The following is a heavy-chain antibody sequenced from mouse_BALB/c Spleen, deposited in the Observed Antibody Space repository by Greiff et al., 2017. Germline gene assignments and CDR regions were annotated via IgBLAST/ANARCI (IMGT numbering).Heavy chain of an antibody. Sequence: QVQLKQSGAELMKPGASVKISCKATGYTFSSYWIEWVKQRPGHGLEWIGEILPGSGSTNYNEKFKGKATFTADTSSNTAYMQLSSLTSEDSAVYYCARRGVRGAMDYWGQGTSVTVSS. D-gene: IGHD2-14*01. J-gene: IGHJ4*01. CDR3: ARRGVRGAMDY. V-gene: IGHV1-9*01. CDR2: ILPGSGST. CDR1: GYTFSSYW.